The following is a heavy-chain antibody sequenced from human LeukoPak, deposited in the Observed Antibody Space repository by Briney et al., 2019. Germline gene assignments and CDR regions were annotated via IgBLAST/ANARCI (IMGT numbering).Heavy chain of an antibody. J-gene: IGHJ5*02. D-gene: IGHD2-2*01. CDR1: GFTFSSYA. V-gene: IGHV3-30-3*01. CDR2: ISYDGSNK. CDR3: ARDGGVVVPAAMGWYDP. Sequence: GGSLRLSCAASGFTFSSYAMHWVRQAPGKGLEWVAVISYDGSNKYYADSVKGRFTISRDNSKNTLYLQMNSLRAEDTAVYYCARDGGVVVPAAMGWYDPWGQGTLVTVSS.